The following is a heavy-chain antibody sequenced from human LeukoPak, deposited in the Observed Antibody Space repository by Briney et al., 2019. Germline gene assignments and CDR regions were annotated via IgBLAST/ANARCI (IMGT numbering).Heavy chain of an antibody. Sequence: PGGSLRLSCAASGFTFHNYAMSWVRQAPGKGLEWVSGISGGGTTYYADSVKGRFTISSDNSKNTLYLQMNSLGAEDTAVYYCAKAKEQWLGPSFDYWGQGTLVTVSS. CDR1: GFTFHNYA. V-gene: IGHV3-23*01. CDR3: AKAKEQWLGPSFDY. CDR2: ISGGGTT. D-gene: IGHD6-19*01. J-gene: IGHJ4*02.